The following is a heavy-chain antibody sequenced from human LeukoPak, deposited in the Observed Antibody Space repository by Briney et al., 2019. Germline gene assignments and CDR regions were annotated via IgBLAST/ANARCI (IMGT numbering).Heavy chain of an antibody. J-gene: IGHJ6*02. CDR2: ISAYNGNT. Sequence: ASVKVSCKASGYTFTSYGISWVRQAPGQGLEWMGWISAYNGNTNYAQKLQGRVTMTTDTSTSTAYMELRSLRSDDTAVYYCARGVWGCSGGSCYYYYGMDVWGQGTTVTVSS. V-gene: IGHV1-18*01. CDR1: GYTFTSYG. D-gene: IGHD2-15*01. CDR3: ARGVWGCSGGSCYYYYGMDV.